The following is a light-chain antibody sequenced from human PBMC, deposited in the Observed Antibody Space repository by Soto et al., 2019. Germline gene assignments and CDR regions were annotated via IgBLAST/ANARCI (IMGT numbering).Light chain of an antibody. CDR1: TGAVTSGHY. Sequence: QAVVTQEPSLTVSPGGTVTLTCGSSTGAVTSGHYPYWFQQKPGQAPRTLIYDTSNKHSWTPARFSGSLLGGKAALTLSGAQAEDEAEYYCLLSYSGARLVVFGGGTKRTVL. CDR3: LLSYSGARLVV. CDR2: DTS. V-gene: IGLV7-46*01. J-gene: IGLJ2*01.